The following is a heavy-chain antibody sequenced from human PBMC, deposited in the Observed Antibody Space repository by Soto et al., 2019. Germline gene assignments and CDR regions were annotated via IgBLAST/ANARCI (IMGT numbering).Heavy chain of an antibody. J-gene: IGHJ4*02. CDR2: IYYSGST. Sequence: QLQLQESGPGLVKPSETLSLTCTVSGGSISSSSYYWGWIRQPPEKGLEWIGSIYYSGSTYYNPSLKSRVTISVDTSKNQFSLKLSSVTAADTAVYYCARRGSGSYSDYWGQGTLVTVSS. CDR3: ARRGSGSYSDY. V-gene: IGHV4-39*01. CDR1: GGSISSSSYY. D-gene: IGHD3-10*01.